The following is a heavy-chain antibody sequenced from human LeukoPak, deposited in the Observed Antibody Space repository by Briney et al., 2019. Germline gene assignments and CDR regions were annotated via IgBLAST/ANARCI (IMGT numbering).Heavy chain of an antibody. CDR2: ISSGSTTI. CDR3: ASNDYGDSEMDY. Sequence: PGGSLRLSCTASGFTFSSYSMNWVRQAPGKGLEWVSYISSGSTTIYYADSVKGRFTISRDNAKNSLYLQMNSLRAEDTAVYYCASNDYGDSEMDYWGQGTLVTVSS. V-gene: IGHV3-48*04. CDR1: GFTFSSYS. J-gene: IGHJ4*02. D-gene: IGHD4-17*01.